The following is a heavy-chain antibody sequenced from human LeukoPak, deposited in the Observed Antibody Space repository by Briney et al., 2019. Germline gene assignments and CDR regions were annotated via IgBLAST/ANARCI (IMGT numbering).Heavy chain of an antibody. J-gene: IGHJ4*02. D-gene: IGHD4-17*01. CDR2: VSYDGSRE. CDR3: AKVIWMSDFGESFDH. Sequence: PGGSLRLSFAASGFTFSSFAMHWVRQAPGKGLEWVARVSYDGSRETYAESVKGRFTISRDSSKNTLYLQMDILRGEDTAVYYCAKVIWMSDFGESFDHWGQGTLVTVSS. CDR1: GFTFSSFA. V-gene: IGHV3-30-3*01.